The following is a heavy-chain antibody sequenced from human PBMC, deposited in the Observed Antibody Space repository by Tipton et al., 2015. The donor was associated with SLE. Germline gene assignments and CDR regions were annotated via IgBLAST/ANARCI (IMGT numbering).Heavy chain of an antibody. V-gene: IGHV4-4*07. J-gene: IGHJ4*02. CDR2: IYTSGST. D-gene: IGHD4-11*01. CDR1: GGSISNYY. CDR3: VRWIGYSNYDY. Sequence: LRLSCTVSGGSISNYYWSWIRQPAGKGLEWIGRIYTSGSTNYNPSLKSRVTMSVDTSKNQFSLKLSSVTAADTAVYHCVRWIGYSNYDYWGQGTLVTVSS.